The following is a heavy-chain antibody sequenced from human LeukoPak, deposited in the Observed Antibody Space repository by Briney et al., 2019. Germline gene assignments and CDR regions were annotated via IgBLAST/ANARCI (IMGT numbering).Heavy chain of an antibody. Sequence: GGSLRLSCAASGFTFSTYWMHWVRQAPGKGLEWVAVIWYDGSEKYYADSVKGRFTISRDNFKNTLYLQMDSLRVEDTAVYYCAKDLGSGWYYFDNWGQGTLVTVSS. CDR1: GFTFSTYW. J-gene: IGHJ4*02. CDR2: IWYDGSEK. V-gene: IGHV3-33*06. D-gene: IGHD6-19*01. CDR3: AKDLGSGWYYFDN.